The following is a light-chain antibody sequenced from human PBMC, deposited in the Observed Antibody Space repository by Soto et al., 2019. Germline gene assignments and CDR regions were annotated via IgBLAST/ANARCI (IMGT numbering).Light chain of an antibody. V-gene: IGKV3-15*01. CDR1: QSVSSN. CDR2: GES. CDR3: QQYNNWPPGRFT. Sequence: EIVMTQSPATLSVSPGERATISCRASQSVSSNLAWYQHKPGQAPRLLIYGESTRSTGIPARFSGSGSGTEFTPTIRSLQSEDFAVDYCQQYNNWPPGRFTFGPATKVYIK. J-gene: IGKJ3*01.